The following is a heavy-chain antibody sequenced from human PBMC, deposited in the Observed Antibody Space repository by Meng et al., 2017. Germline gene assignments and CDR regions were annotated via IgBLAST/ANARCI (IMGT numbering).Heavy chain of an antibody. CDR1: GYTFTGYY. J-gene: IGHJ3*02. D-gene: IGHD6-13*01. CDR3: ARDKRYSSSWPDQIANDDAFDI. Sequence: ASVKVSCKASGYTFTGYYMHWVRQAPGQGLEWMGRINPNSGGTNYAQKFQGRVTMTRDTSISTAYMELSRLRSDDTAVYYCARDKRYSSSWPDQIANDDAFDIWGQGTMVTVSS. V-gene: IGHV1-2*06. CDR2: INPNSGGT.